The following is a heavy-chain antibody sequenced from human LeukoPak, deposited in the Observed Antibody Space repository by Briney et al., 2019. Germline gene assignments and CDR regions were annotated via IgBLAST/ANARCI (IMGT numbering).Heavy chain of an antibody. J-gene: IGHJ5*02. Sequence: PGGSPRLSCAASGFTFSSYGMHWVRQAPGKGLEWVAVIWYDGSNKYYADSVKGRFTISRDNSKNTLYLQMNSLRAEDTAVYYCARDSSSTGWFDPWGQGTLVTVSS. CDR1: GFTFSSYG. V-gene: IGHV3-33*01. D-gene: IGHD4-17*01. CDR2: IWYDGSNK. CDR3: ARDSSSTGWFDP.